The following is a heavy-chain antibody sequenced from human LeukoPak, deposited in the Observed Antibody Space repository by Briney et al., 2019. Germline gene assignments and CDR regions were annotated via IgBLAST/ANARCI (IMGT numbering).Heavy chain of an antibody. CDR2: IYTSGST. Sequence: SETLSLTCTVSGGSISSYYWSWIRQPPGKGLEWIGYIYTSGSTNYNPSLKSRVTISVDTSKNQFSPKLSSVTAADTAVYYCARMGSSGFSGFDYWGQGTLVTVSS. D-gene: IGHD6-6*01. CDR3: ARMGSSGFSGFDY. J-gene: IGHJ4*02. CDR1: GGSISSYY. V-gene: IGHV4-4*09.